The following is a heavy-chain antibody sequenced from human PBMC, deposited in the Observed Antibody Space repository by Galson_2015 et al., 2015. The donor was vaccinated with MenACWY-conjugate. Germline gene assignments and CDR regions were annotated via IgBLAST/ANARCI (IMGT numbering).Heavy chain of an antibody. CDR3: VKERGSLSHNYYFYFMDV. V-gene: IGHV3-23*01. CDR1: GVSFRCNA. J-gene: IGHJ6*03. Sequence: SLRLSCEASGVSFRCNALSWVRQGPGNGLGWVSAISARGGSTYYQDYAKGRFTVSRDNSKNTLCLDMSSLRGEDTALYYCVKERGSLSHNYYFYFMDVWGKGTTVTVS. CDR2: ISARGGST. D-gene: IGHD6-6*01.